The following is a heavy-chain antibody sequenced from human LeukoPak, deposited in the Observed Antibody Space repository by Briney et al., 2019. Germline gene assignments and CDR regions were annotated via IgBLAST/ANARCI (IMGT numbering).Heavy chain of an antibody. Sequence: ASVKVSCKASGYTFTGYYMHWVRQAPGQGLEWMGWINPNSGGTNYAQKFQGRVTMTRDTSISTAYMELSRLRSDDAAVYYCAREALDGTTPFDYWGQGTLVTVSS. D-gene: IGHD1-7*01. J-gene: IGHJ4*02. CDR2: INPNSGGT. CDR1: GYTFTGYY. CDR3: AREALDGTTPFDY. V-gene: IGHV1-2*02.